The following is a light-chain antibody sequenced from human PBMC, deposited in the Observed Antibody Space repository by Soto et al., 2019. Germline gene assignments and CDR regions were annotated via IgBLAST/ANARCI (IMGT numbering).Light chain of an antibody. V-gene: IGLV1-47*02. CDR3: AVLDASLSACV. J-gene: IGLJ1*01. CDR1: DSNIGSNS. CDR2: YNN. Sequence: QSVLTQPPSASGTAGQVVTISCSGGDSNIGSNSVYWYQHLPRMAPKLLIYYNNQRPSGVPDRFSGSRSGTSASLAIVGLRSEDEAVYYCAVLDASLSACVFGNGTKVTVL.